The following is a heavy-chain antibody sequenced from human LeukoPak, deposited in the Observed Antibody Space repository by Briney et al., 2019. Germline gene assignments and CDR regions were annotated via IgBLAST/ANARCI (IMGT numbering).Heavy chain of an antibody. V-gene: IGHV3-30*02. Sequence: PGGSLRLSCAASGFTFSSYGMHWVRQAPGKGLEWVAFIRYDGSNKYFAESVKGRFTISRDNSKNTLYLQMNSLRAEDTAVYYCAKDSHYYGSGSYPYFDYWGQGTLVTVSS. CDR2: IRYDGSNK. J-gene: IGHJ4*02. CDR1: GFTFSSYG. D-gene: IGHD3-10*01. CDR3: AKDSHYYGSGSYPYFDY.